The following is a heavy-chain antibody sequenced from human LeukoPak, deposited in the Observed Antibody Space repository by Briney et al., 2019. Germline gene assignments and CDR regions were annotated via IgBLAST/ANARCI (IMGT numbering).Heavy chain of an antibody. J-gene: IGHJ4*02. CDR1: GYSISSGYY. Sequence: SPSETLSLTCAVSGYSISSGYYWGWIRQPPGKGLEWIGSIYHSGSTYYNPSLKSRVTISVDTSKNQFSLKLSSVTAADTAVYYCARAEGYYDSSGYRGGSASVSYWGQGTLVTVSS. D-gene: IGHD3-22*01. CDR3: ARAEGYYDSSGYRGGSASVSY. V-gene: IGHV4-38-2*01. CDR2: IYHSGST.